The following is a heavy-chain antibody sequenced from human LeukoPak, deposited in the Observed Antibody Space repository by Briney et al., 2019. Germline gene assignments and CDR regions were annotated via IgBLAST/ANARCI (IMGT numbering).Heavy chain of an antibody. CDR3: ARSTYDILTGYQGAFDI. CDR2: ISGSGGST. Sequence: GGSLRLSCAASGFTFSSYAMSWVRQAPGKGLEWVSAISGSGGSTYYAESVKGRFTISRDNSKNTLYLQMNSLRVEDTAVYYCARSTYDILTGYQGAFDIWGQGTMVTVSS. CDR1: GFTFSSYA. D-gene: IGHD3-9*01. J-gene: IGHJ3*02. V-gene: IGHV3-23*01.